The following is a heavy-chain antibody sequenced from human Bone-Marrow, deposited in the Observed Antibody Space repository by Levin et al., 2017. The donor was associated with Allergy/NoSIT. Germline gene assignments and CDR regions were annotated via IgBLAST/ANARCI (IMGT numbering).Heavy chain of an antibody. D-gene: IGHD2-15*01. Sequence: GGSLRLSCAASGFTFSMYAMSWVRQAPGKGLEWVSAIRGSGSSTYYADSVKGRFTISRDNSKNTLYLQMSSLRAEDTAVYYCAKEVGGYCSGGSCPESDGWCDPWGQGTLVTVSS. CDR1: GFTFSMYA. J-gene: IGHJ5*02. CDR2: IRGSGSST. CDR3: AKEVGGYCSGGSCPESDGWCDP. V-gene: IGHV3-23*01.